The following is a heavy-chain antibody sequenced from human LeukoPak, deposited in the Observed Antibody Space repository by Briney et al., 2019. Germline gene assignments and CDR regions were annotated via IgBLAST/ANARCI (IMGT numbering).Heavy chain of an antibody. V-gene: IGHV3-9*03. CDR2: ISWNSGSI. J-gene: IGHJ3*02. CDR1: GFTFDDYA. D-gene: IGHD5-24*01. CDR3: AKASRDGYTSDAFDI. Sequence: GRSLRLSCAASGFTFDDYAMHWVRQARGKGLEWVSGISWNSGSIGYADSVKGRFTISRDNAKNSLYLQMNSLRAEDMALYYCAKASRDGYTSDAFDIWGQGRMVTASS.